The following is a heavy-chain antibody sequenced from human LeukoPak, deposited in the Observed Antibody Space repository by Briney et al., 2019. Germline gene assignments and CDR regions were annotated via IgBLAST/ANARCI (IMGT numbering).Heavy chain of an antibody. Sequence: PSETLSLTCAVSGGSISSGGYSWSWTRQPPGKGLEWIGYIYYSGSTNYNPSLKSRVTISVDTSKNQFSLKLSSVTAADTAVYYCARAPSRYDSSGYSYYMDVWGKGTTVTVSS. CDR3: ARAPSRYDSSGYSYYMDV. CDR1: GGSISSGGYS. V-gene: IGHV4-61*08. CDR2: IYYSGST. D-gene: IGHD3-22*01. J-gene: IGHJ6*03.